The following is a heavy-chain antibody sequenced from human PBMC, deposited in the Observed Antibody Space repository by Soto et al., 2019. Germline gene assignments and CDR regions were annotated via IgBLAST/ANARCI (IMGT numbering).Heavy chain of an antibody. D-gene: IGHD6-6*01. Sequence: PGGSLRLSCAASGFTFSSYAMHWVRQAPGKGLEWVAVISYDGSNKYYADSVKGRFTISRDNSKNTLYLQMNSLRAEDTAVYYCARDPGWEEQLVPGFGGYFDYWGQGTLVTVSS. CDR3: ARDPGWEEQLVPGFGGYFDY. J-gene: IGHJ4*02. CDR1: GFTFSSYA. CDR2: ISYDGSNK. V-gene: IGHV3-30-3*01.